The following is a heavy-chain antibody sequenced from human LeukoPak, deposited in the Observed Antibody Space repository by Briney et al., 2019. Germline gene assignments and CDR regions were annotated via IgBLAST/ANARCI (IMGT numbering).Heavy chain of an antibody. CDR1: GGSISSSSAY. D-gene: IGHD1-26*01. Sequence: SETLFLTCTVSGGSISSSSAYWGWIRQFPGKGLEWMGSILYSGSTYYIPSLKRRLTISADTSKNQFSLKLSSVTAADTAVYYCARDTGNFDVDYWGQGTLVTVSS. CDR2: ILYSGST. V-gene: IGHV4-39*01. J-gene: IGHJ4*02. CDR3: ARDTGNFDVDY.